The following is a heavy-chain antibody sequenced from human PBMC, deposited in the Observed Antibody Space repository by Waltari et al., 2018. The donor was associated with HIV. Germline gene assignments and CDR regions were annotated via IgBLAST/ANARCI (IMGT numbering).Heavy chain of an antibody. D-gene: IGHD3-22*01. CDR3: ARVRITMIVARPNDAFDI. J-gene: IGHJ3*02. CDR1: GGSIRSYY. V-gene: IGHV4-59*01. Sequence: QVQLQESGPGLVQPSETLSPTCTVSGGSIRSYYWTWIRQPPGKGLEWIGHIYYSGSTNYNPSLKSRVTISLDTSKNQFSLKLSSVTAADTAVYYCARVRITMIVARPNDAFDIWGQGTMVTVSS. CDR2: IYYSGST.